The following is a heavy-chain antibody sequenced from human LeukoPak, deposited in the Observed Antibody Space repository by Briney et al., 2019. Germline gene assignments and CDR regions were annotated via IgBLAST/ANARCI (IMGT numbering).Heavy chain of an antibody. Sequence: GGSLRLSCAASGFTFSSYDMRWVRQATGKGLEWVSAIGTAGDTYYPGSVKGRFTISRENAKNSLYLQMNSLRAGDTAVYYCARANSLYYDFWSGGGYMDVWGKGTTVTVSS. J-gene: IGHJ6*03. CDR3: ARANSLYYDFWSGGGYMDV. V-gene: IGHV3-13*01. CDR1: GFTFSSYD. D-gene: IGHD3-3*01. CDR2: IGTAGDT.